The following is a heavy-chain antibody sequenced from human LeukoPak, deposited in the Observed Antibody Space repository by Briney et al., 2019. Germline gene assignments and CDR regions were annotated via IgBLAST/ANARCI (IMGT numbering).Heavy chain of an antibody. J-gene: IGHJ6*03. D-gene: IGHD3-3*01. CDR1: GFDFSNFD. Sequence: GESLRLSCTASGFDFSNFDFHWVRQLRGKGLEWVSHIDTAGGTYYPGSVKGRFTISRANAKKSLYLQMHNLRVGDTALYFCARGSPWSYYYMDVWGVGTAVSVS. CDR2: IDTAGGT. V-gene: IGHV3-13*01. CDR3: ARGSPWSYYYMDV.